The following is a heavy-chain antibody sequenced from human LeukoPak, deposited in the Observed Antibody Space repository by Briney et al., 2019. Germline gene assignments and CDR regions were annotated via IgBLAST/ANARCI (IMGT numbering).Heavy chain of an antibody. CDR2: ISSSSIYI. J-gene: IGHJ4*02. Sequence: GGSLRLSCAASGFTFTTSSMNWVRQAPGKGLEWVSSISSSSIYIYYADSVKGRFTISRDNAKNSLYLQMNSLRAEDTAVYYCARRRSGSYSDNWGQGTLVTVSS. CDR1: GFTFTTSS. CDR3: ARRRSGSYSDN. V-gene: IGHV3-21*01. D-gene: IGHD1-26*01.